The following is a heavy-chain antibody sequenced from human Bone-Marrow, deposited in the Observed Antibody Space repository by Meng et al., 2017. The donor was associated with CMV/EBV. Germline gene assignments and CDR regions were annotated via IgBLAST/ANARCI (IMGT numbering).Heavy chain of an antibody. CDR1: GGPFSSYA. CDR3: ARGARISEGQQLDCNWVDP. J-gene: IGHJ5*02. CDR2: IIPILGIA. Sequence: SVKVSCKASGGPFSSYAISWVRQAPGQGLEWMGGIIPILGIANYAQKFQGRVTITADKSTSTAYMELSSLRSEDTAVYYCARGARISEGQQLDCNWVDPWGQGTLVTVSS. V-gene: IGHV1-69*10. D-gene: IGHD6-13*01.